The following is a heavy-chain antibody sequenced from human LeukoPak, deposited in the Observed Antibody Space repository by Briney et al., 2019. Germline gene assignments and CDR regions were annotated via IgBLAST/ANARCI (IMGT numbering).Heavy chain of an antibody. CDR3: AREYYGSSGYYNDY. CDR1: GYSISSYH. D-gene: IGHD3-22*01. V-gene: IGHV4-59*01. CDR2: ISYSGGP. J-gene: IGHJ4*02. Sequence: SETVSLTCTVSGYSISSYHWSWIRQPPGKGLEWIGYISYSGGPNYNPSHKSRVTISVDTSKNQFSLKLTSVTAADTAVYYCAREYYGSSGYYNDYWGQGALVTVSS.